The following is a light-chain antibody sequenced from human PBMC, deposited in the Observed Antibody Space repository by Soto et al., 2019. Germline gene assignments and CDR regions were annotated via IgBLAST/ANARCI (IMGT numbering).Light chain of an antibody. CDR1: QSVSSN. Sequence: EIVLTQSPGTPSLSPGERATLSCRASQSVSSNLAWYQQRAGQAPRLLIYGASNRATGIPDRFSGSGSGTDFTLTISRLEPEDFAVYYCQQYGSSGTFGQGTKVDIK. V-gene: IGKV3-20*01. J-gene: IGKJ1*01. CDR2: GAS. CDR3: QQYGSSGT.